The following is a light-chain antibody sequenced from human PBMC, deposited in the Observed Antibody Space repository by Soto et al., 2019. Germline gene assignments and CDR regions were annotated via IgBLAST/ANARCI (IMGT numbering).Light chain of an antibody. CDR2: DAS. CDR3: QQRSNWRRT. V-gene: IGKV3-11*01. J-gene: IGKJ1*01. Sequence: EIVLTQSPATLSLSPGEIATLSCRASQSVSSYLAWYQQKPGQAPRLLIYDASNRATGIPARFSGSESGTVFTLTISSLEPEDFAVYYCQQRSNWRRTFGQGTKVEIK. CDR1: QSVSSY.